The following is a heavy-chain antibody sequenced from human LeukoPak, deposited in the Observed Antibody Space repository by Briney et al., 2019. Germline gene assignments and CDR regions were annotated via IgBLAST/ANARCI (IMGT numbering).Heavy chain of an antibody. V-gene: IGHV4-59*01. J-gene: IGHJ4*02. CDR2: IYYSGST. Sequence: SETLSLTCTVSGGSISSYYWSWIRQPPGKGLEWIGYIYYSGSTTYNPSLKSRVTISVDTSNNQFSLKLSSVTAADTAVYHCARGGWSLDYWGQGTLVTVSS. D-gene: IGHD2-15*01. CDR1: GGSISSYY. CDR3: ARGGWSLDY.